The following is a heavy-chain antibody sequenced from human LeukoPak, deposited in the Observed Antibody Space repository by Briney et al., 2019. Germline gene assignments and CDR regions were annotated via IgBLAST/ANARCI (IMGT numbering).Heavy chain of an antibody. V-gene: IGHV1-2*06. J-gene: IGHJ3*02. Sequence: ASVKVSCKAFGYTFTGYFMHWVRQAPGQGLEWMGRINPNTGGTKYTQNLQGRVTMTRDTSISTAYMELSKLRSDDTALYYCAIAGGGSDAFDIWGHGTMVTVSS. CDR1: GYTFTGYF. CDR2: INPNTGGT. D-gene: IGHD2-15*01. CDR3: AIAGGGSDAFDI.